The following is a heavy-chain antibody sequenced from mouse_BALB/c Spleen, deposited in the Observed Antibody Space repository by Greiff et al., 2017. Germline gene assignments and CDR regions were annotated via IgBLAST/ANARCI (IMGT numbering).Heavy chain of an antibody. CDR1: GFTFTDYY. Sequence: EVKLMESGGGLVQPGGSLRLSCATSGFTFTDYYMSWVRQPPGKALEWLGFIRNKANGYTTEYSASVKGRFTISRDNSQSILYLQMNTLRAEDSATYYCARDRYFDYWGQGTTLTVSS. V-gene: IGHV7-3*02. J-gene: IGHJ2*01. CDR2: IRNKANGYTT. CDR3: ARDRYFDY.